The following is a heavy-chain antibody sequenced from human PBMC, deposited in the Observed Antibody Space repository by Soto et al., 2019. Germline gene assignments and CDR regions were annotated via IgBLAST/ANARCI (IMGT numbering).Heavy chain of an antibody. CDR3: ARLSYSGSYFDY. CDR2: IYYSGST. CDR1: GGSISSYY. Sequence: SETLSLTCTVSGGSISSYYWSWIRQPPGKGLEWIGYIYYSGSTNYNPSLKSRVTISVDTSKNQFSLKLSSVTAADTAVYYCARLSYSGSYFDYWGQGTLVTVSS. J-gene: IGHJ4*02. V-gene: IGHV4-59*08. D-gene: IGHD1-26*01.